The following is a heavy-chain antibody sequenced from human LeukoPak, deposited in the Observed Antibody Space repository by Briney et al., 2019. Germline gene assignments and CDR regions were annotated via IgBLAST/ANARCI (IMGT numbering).Heavy chain of an antibody. CDR2: IYHSGST. CDR3: ARSPYYGGNSVAFDI. V-gene: IGHV4-30-2*01. Sequence: SETLSLTCTVSGGSISSGGYYWSWIRQPPGKGLEWIGYIYHSGSTYYNPSLKSRVTISVDRSKNQFSLKLSSVTAADTAVYYCARSPYYGGNSVAFDIWGQGTMVTVSS. D-gene: IGHD4-23*01. CDR1: GGSISSGGYY. J-gene: IGHJ3*02.